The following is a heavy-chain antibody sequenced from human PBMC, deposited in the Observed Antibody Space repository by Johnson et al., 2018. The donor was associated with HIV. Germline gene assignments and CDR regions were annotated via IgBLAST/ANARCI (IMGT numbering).Heavy chain of an antibody. CDR2: LSSGGHT. CDR3: ARGCRDGYTCDVFDI. Sequence: VQLVESGGGLVQPGGSLRLSCAASGLSVSNNYMTWVRQAPGKGLEWVSVLSSGGHTWYAGSVTGRFTISRDNSKNTLYLQMHSLRAEDTAVYYCARGCRDGYTCDVFDIWGQGTMVTVSP. J-gene: IGHJ3*02. CDR1: GLSVSNNY. V-gene: IGHV3-66*01. D-gene: IGHD5-24*01.